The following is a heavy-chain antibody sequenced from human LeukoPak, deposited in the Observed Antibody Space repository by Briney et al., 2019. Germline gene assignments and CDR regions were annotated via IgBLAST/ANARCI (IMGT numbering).Heavy chain of an antibody. Sequence: SETLSLTCTVSGGSISGYYWSWIRQPPGKGLEWIGYIYYSGSTNHNPSLKSRVTISVDTSKNQFSLKLSSVTAADTAVYYCARSDQQLVLDYWGQGTLVTVSS. J-gene: IGHJ4*02. D-gene: IGHD6-13*01. V-gene: IGHV4-59*01. CDR1: GGSISGYY. CDR2: IYYSGST. CDR3: ARSDQQLVLDY.